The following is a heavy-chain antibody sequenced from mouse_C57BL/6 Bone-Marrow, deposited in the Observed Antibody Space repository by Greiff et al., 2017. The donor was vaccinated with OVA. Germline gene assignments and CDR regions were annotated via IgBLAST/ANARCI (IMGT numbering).Heavy chain of an antibody. CDR2: IRNKANNNAT. CDR3: TRPPAYYSNDVGV. V-gene: IGHV6-6*01. J-gene: IGHJ1*03. D-gene: IGHD2-5*01. CDR1: GFTFSDAW. Sequence: EVQGVESGGGLVQPGGSMKLSCAASGFTFSDAWMDWVRQSPEKGLEWVAEIRNKANNNATYYAESVKGRFTISRDDSKSSVYLQMNSLRAEDTDIYYCTRPPAYYSNDVGVGGTGATVTVSS.